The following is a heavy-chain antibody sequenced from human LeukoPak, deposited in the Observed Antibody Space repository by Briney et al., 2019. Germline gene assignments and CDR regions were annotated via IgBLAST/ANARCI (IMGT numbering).Heavy chain of an antibody. CDR3: ARVGSYYYDSSGYPFDY. CDR2: IYYSGST. CDR1: GGSISSYY. J-gene: IGHJ4*02. V-gene: IGHV4-59*01. D-gene: IGHD3-22*01. Sequence: SETLSLTCTVSGGSISSYYWSWIRQPPGKGLEWIGYIYYSGSTNYNPSLKSRVTISVDTSKNQFSLKLSSVTAADTAVYYCARVGSYYYDSSGYPFDYWRQGTLVTVSS.